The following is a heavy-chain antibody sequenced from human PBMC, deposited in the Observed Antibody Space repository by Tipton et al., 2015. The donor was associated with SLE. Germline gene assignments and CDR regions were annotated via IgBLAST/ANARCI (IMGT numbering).Heavy chain of an antibody. D-gene: IGHD3-3*01. CDR1: GGSFSGYY. CDR3: ARVTQAIFGVVSHFDY. V-gene: IGHV4-34*01. Sequence: TLSLTCAVYGGSFSGYYWSWIRQPPGKGLEWIGEINHSGSTNYNPSLKSRVTISVDTSKNQFSLKLSSVTAADTAVYYCARVTQAIFGVVSHFDYWGQGTLVTVSS. CDR2: INHSGST. J-gene: IGHJ4*02.